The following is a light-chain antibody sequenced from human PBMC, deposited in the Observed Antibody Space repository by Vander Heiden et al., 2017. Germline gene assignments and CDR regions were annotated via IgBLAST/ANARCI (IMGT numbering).Light chain of an antibody. J-gene: IGKJ4*01. CDR2: AGA. V-gene: IGKV1-39*01. CDR3: QQSYSTHLV. Sequence: DIQITQSPSSLSASVGDRVTISFRASQNSDGFVKWYQQKPGKAAKLLIFAGACLQKGVPSTFSGRASGTHFTLTISGMQPDDFASYYCQQSYSTHLVFGGGTKVEVK. CDR1: QNSDGF.